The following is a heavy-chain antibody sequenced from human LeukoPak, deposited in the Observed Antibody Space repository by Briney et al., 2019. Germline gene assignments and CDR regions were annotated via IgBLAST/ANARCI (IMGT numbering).Heavy chain of an antibody. CDR3: AKDMGYCSSATCYGLDY. D-gene: IGHD2-2*01. J-gene: IGHJ4*02. V-gene: IGHV3-23*01. CDR2: VSGGGGTT. Sequence: GGSLRLSCAASGFTFSSYWMHWVRQAPGKGLVWVSTVSGGGGTTYYADSVKGRFTISRDNSKNTLFLQMNSLRAEDTAIYYCAKDMGYCSSATCYGLDYWGQGTLVTVSS. CDR1: GFTFSSYW.